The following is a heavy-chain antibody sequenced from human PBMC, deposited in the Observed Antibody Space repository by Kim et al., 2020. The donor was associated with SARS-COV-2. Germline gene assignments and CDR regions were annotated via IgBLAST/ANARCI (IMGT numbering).Heavy chain of an antibody. CDR2: IYSGGST. CDR3: ARGGHYDYVWGSYRLDY. Sequence: GGSLRLSCAASGFTVSSNYMSWVRQAPGKGLEWVSVIYSGGSTYYADSVKGRFTISRHNSKNTLYLQMNSLRAEDTAVYYCARGGHYDYVWGSYRLDYWGQGTLVTVSS. D-gene: IGHD3-16*02. V-gene: IGHV3-53*04. J-gene: IGHJ4*02. CDR1: GFTVSSNY.